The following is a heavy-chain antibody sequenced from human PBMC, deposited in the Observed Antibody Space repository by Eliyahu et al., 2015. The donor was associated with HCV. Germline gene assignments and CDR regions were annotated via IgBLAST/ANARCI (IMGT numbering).Heavy chain of an antibody. Sequence: QVQLQESGPGLVKPSETLSLTCTVSGGSVSSGSYYWSWIRQPPGKGLEWIGYIYYSGSTNYNPALKSRVTISVDTSKNQFSLKLSSVTAADTAVYYCARDIVPAAPDGMDVWGQGTTVTVSS. D-gene: IGHD2-2*01. J-gene: IGHJ6*02. CDR2: IYYSGST. V-gene: IGHV4-61*01. CDR1: GGSVSSGSYY. CDR3: ARDIVPAAPDGMDV.